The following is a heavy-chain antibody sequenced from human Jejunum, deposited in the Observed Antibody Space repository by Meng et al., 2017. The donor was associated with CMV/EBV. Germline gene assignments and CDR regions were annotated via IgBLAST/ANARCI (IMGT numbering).Heavy chain of an antibody. Sequence: GVPVISNFMSWVRQAPGKRLECVSVIDSGGGIYYADSVKGRFTISRDSSKNKVYLQMNSLRAEDTAVYYCAIDFWSGYYRYGLDVWGQGTTVTVSS. J-gene: IGHJ6*02. D-gene: IGHD3-3*01. CDR2: IDSGGGI. V-gene: IGHV3-66*02. CDR1: GVPVISNF. CDR3: AIDFWSGYYRYGLDV.